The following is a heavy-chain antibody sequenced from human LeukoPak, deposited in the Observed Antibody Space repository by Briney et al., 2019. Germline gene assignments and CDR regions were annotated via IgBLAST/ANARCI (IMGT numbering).Heavy chain of an antibody. CDR2: IYSGGST. Sequence: GGSLRLSCAASGFTVSSNYMSWVRQAPGKGLEWVSVIYSGGSTYYADSVKGRFTISRDNSKNTLYLQMNSLRAEDTAVYYCARELYAWFGEGGTFDIWGQGTMVTVPS. J-gene: IGHJ3*02. CDR3: ARELYAWFGEGGTFDI. D-gene: IGHD3-10*01. CDR1: GFTVSSNY. V-gene: IGHV3-66*01.